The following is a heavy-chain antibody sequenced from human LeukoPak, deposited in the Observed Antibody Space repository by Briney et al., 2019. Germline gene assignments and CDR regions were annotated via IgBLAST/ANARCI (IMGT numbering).Heavy chain of an antibody. V-gene: IGHV4-39*07. J-gene: IGHJ3*02. Sequence: PSETLSLTCIVSVDSICSSSYYWVWIRQPPGKGLEWIGNIYYSGSTHYNPSLKSRVTISVDTSKTQVSLELTSVTAADAAVYYCARAQNSGYAWDGFDIWGQGTMVTVSS. CDR2: IYYSGST. CDR3: ARAQNSGYAWDGFDI. D-gene: IGHD5-12*01. CDR1: VDSICSSSYY.